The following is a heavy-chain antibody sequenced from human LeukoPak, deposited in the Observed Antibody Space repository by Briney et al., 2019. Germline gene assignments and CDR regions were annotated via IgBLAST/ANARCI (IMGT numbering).Heavy chain of an antibody. V-gene: IGHV3-30*18. J-gene: IGHJ4*02. CDR2: ISYDGSNK. CDR3: AKDSTAVAGVFDY. CDR1: GFTFSSYG. D-gene: IGHD6-19*01. Sequence: GGSLRLSCAASGFTFSSYGMHWVRQAPGKGLEWVAVISYDGSNKYYAGSVKGRLTISRDNSKNTLYLQMNSLRAEDTAVYYCAKDSTAVAGVFDYWGQGTLVTVSS.